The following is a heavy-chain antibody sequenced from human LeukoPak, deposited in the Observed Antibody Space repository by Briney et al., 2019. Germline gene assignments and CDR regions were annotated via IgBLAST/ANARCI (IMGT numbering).Heavy chain of an antibody. CDR1: GYTFTGYY. CDR2: INPNSGGT. CDR3: ARGLDGSGSYDWFDP. D-gene: IGHD3-10*01. Sequence: ASVKVSCKASGYTFTGYYMHWVRQAPGQGLEWMGWINPNSGGTNYAQKFQGRVTMTRDTSISTAYMELSRLRSDDTAVYYCARGLDGSGSYDWFDPWGQGTLVTVSS. J-gene: IGHJ5*02. V-gene: IGHV1-2*02.